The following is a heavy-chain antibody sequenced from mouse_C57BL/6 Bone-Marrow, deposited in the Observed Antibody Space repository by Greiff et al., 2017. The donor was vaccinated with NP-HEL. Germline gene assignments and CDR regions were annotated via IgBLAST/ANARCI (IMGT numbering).Heavy chain of an antibody. CDR3: AREPCYSNYCYYAMDF. CDR1: GYTFTSYW. CDR2: IHPNSGST. V-gene: IGHV1-64*01. Sequence: QVQLQQSGAELVKPGASVKLSCKASGYTFTSYWMHWVKQRPGQGLEWIGMIHPNSGSTNYNEKFKSKATLTADKSSSTAYMQLSSLTSEDSAVYYCAREPCYSNYCYYAMDFGGQGTSVTVTA. D-gene: IGHD2-5*01. J-gene: IGHJ4*01.